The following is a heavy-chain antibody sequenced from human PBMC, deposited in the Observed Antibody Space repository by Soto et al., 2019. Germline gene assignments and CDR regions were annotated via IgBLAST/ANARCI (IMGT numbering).Heavy chain of an antibody. CDR3: ARDSSYYDFWSGTRPRYYMAV. J-gene: IGHJ6*03. CDR1: GGSISSYY. V-gene: IGHV4-59*01. Sequence: SETLSLTCTVSGGSISSYYWSWIRQPPGKGLEWIGHIYYSGSTNYNPSLKSRVTISVDTSKNQFSLKLSSVTAADTAVYYCARDSSYYDFWSGTRPRYYMAVWGKGTTVTVSS. CDR2: IYYSGST. D-gene: IGHD3-3*01.